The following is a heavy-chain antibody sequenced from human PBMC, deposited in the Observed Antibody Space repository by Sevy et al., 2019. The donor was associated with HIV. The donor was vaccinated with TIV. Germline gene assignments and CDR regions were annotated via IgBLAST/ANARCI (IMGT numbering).Heavy chain of an antibody. J-gene: IGHJ6*02. CDR1: GGTFSSYA. CDR2: KIPIFVTA. Sequence: ASVKVSCKASGGTFSSYAISWVRQAPGQGLEWMGGKIPIFVTANYAQKFQGRVTITAYESTSTAYMELSSLRSEDTAVYYCARVPTAMVRGVRPYYYYAMDVWGQGTTVTVSS. V-gene: IGHV1-69*13. CDR3: ARVPTAMVRGVRPYYYYAMDV. D-gene: IGHD3-10*01.